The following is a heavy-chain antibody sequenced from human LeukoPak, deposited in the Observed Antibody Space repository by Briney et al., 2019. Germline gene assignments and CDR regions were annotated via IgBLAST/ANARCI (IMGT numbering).Heavy chain of an antibody. Sequence: SETLSLTCAVYGGSFSGYYWSWIRQPPGKGLEWIGTIYYGGSTYYNPSLKSRVTISVDTSKNQFSLKLISVTAADAAVYYCARQGIAVATTTFDSWGQGTLVTVSS. J-gene: IGHJ4*02. CDR3: ARQGIAVATTTFDS. CDR1: GGSFSGYY. D-gene: IGHD6-19*01. V-gene: IGHV4-34*01. CDR2: IYYGGST.